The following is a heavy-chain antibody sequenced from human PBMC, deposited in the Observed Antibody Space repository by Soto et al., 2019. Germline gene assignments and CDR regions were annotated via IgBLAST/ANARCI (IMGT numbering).Heavy chain of an antibody. Sequence: PGGSLRLSCAASGFTSSNYWMNWVRQAPGKGLEWVANINEDGSEKYYVDSAKGRFTISRDNAKNSLYLQMSSLRAEDTAVYYCARDLFDYWGQGTLVTVSS. CDR3: ARDLFDY. V-gene: IGHV3-7*01. CDR1: GFTSSNYW. CDR2: INEDGSEK. J-gene: IGHJ4*02.